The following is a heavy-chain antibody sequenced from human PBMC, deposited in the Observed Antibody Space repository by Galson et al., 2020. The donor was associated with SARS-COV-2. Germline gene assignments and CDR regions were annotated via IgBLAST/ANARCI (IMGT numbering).Heavy chain of an antibody. Sequence: QLGESLKIPCRGPGINFNNSSMHWVRQAPGKGLEWGAIISYDGTKRYNLDSVKGRFTIPRDNSKNILYLQMDSLTTEDTAVYYCARETDEYTSSWYAHWGKGTMVTVSS. J-gene: IGHJ5*02. CDR2: ISYDGTKR. D-gene: IGHD6-13*01. V-gene: IGHV3-30*04. CDR1: GINFNNSS. CDR3: ARETDEYTSSWYAH.